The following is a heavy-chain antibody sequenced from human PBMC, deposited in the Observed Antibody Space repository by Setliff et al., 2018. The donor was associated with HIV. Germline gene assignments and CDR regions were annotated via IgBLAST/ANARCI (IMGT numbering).Heavy chain of an antibody. D-gene: IGHD3-22*01. CDR2: FDTEDDET. J-gene: IGHJ1*01. V-gene: IGHV1-24*01. CDR1: GYTLTEVS. CDR3: ATIRAYYYDSSGQEYFQH. Sequence: ASVKVSCKVSGYTLTEVSIHWVRQAPGKGLEWMGGFDTEDDETVYAQKFQGRVTMTEDTSTDTAYMELSSLTSEDTAMYYCATIRAYYYDSSGQEYFQHWGHGSLVTVSS.